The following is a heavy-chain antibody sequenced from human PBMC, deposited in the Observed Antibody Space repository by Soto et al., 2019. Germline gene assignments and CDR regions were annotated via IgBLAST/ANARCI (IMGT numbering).Heavy chain of an antibody. Sequence: SETLSLTCTVSGGSITNYYWTWIRQTPGKGLEWIGYVYYTGSANYNPSLKSRATISLDMSKNQFSLKLTSVTAADTAVYYCARDKYCSGGSCRKNWFDPWGQGPLVTV. CDR2: VYYTGSA. CDR3: ARDKYCSGGSCRKNWFDP. V-gene: IGHV4-59*01. J-gene: IGHJ5*02. CDR1: GGSITNYY. D-gene: IGHD2-15*01.